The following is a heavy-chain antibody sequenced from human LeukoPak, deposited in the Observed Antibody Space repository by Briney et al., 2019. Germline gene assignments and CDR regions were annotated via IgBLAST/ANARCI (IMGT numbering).Heavy chain of an antibody. CDR2: ISGGGGST. J-gene: IGHJ4*02. CDR3: ARDPRFPGELSFYFDY. CDR1: AFTFSSYA. Sequence: GGSLRLSCAASAFTFSSYAMNWVRQAPGKGLEWVSGISGGGGSTYYADSVKGRFTISRDNSKNTLYLQMNSLRAEDTAVYYCARDPRFPGELSFYFDYWRQGTLVTVSS. D-gene: IGHD3-16*02. V-gene: IGHV3-23*01.